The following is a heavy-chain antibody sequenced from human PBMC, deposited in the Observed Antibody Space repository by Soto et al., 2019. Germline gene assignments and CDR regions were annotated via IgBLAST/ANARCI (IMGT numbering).Heavy chain of an antibody. D-gene: IGHD6-13*01. CDR2: IYYSGST. V-gene: IGHV4-61*01. CDR3: ARDRGSSWPFDY. Sequence: SETLSLTCTVSGGSVSSGSYYWSWIRQPPGKGLEWIGYIYYSGSTNYNPSLKSRVTISVDTSKNQFSLKLSSVTAADTAVYYCARDRGSSWPFDYWGQGTLVTVSS. J-gene: IGHJ4*02. CDR1: GGSVSSGSYY.